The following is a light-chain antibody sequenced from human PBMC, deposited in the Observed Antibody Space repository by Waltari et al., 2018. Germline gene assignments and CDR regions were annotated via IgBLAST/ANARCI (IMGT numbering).Light chain of an antibody. CDR1: QSVGSNY. CDR3: QQYATSPWT. V-gene: IGKV3-20*01. J-gene: IGKJ1*01. CDR2: GAS. Sequence: EIVLTQSPGTLPLSPGERATLSCRASQSVGSNYLAWYHQKPGQAPRLLIYGASSRATGIPERFSGSGSGTDFTLNILSLEPEDFAVYYCQQYATSPWTSGQGTKVELK.